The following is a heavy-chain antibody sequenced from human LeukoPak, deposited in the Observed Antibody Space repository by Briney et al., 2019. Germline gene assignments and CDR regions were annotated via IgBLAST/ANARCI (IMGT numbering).Heavy chain of an antibody. Sequence: GASVKVSCKASGFTLTDYIHWVRQDPRQGLQWMGWIIPNSGDTDYAQKFQGRVTMTRDTSISTVYMELSSLRSADTAVYYCARADSVPAGDYHYWYMDVWGKGTTVTVSS. D-gene: IGHD2-2*01. J-gene: IGHJ6*03. CDR1: GFTLTDY. V-gene: IGHV1-2*02. CDR2: IIPNSGDT. CDR3: ARADSVPAGDYHYWYMDV.